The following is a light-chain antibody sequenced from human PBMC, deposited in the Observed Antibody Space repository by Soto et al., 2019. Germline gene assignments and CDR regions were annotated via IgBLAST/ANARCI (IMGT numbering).Light chain of an antibody. CDR2: GAS. CDR1: QSVSSN. Sequence: EIVMTQSPATLSVSPGERATLSCSASQSVSSNLAWYQQKPGQAPRLLIYGASTRATGIPARFSGSGSGTEFTLTISRLQSEDFAVYYCQQYNNWQTFGQGTKVEIK. V-gene: IGKV3-15*01. CDR3: QQYNNWQT. J-gene: IGKJ1*01.